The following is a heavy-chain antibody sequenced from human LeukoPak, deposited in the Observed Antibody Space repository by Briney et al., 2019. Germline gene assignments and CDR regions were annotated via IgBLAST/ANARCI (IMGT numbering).Heavy chain of an antibody. D-gene: IGHD2-2*01. Sequence: GGALELSCAAAGFPFSSYAMRWGRPAPGEGLGWGSAINCSGGSTYYADSVKGRFTISRDNSKNTLYLQMNSLRAEDTAVYYCAKEPRTHYCSSTSCYGVVDYWGQGTLVTVSS. CDR3: AKEPRTHYCSSTSCYGVVDY. CDR1: GFPFSSYA. CDR2: INCSGGST. V-gene: IGHV3-23*01. J-gene: IGHJ4*02.